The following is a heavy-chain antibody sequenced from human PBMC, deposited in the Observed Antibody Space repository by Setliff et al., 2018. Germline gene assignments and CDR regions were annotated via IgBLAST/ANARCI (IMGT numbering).Heavy chain of an antibody. CDR1: GESFSNNY. CDR2: SNHSGNT. CDR3: ARVGGLLVATMPFDY. D-gene: IGHD5-12*01. V-gene: IGHV4-34*01. Sequence: SETLSLTCSVYGESFSNNYWSWIRQPPGKGLEWIGESNHSGNTTNHPSLKSRLTMSVDTSKNQFSLKLTSVTAADTAVYYCARVGGLLVATMPFDYWGQGTLVTVSS. J-gene: IGHJ4*02.